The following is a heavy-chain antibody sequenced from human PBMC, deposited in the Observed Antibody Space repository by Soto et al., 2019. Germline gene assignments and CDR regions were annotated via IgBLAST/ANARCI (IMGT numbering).Heavy chain of an antibody. CDR3: TGKTYYDFWSGYSNPDY. D-gene: IGHD3-3*01. V-gene: IGHV3-15*01. CDR1: GFTFSNAW. Sequence: EVQLVESGGGLVKPGGSLRLSCAASGFTFSNAWMSWVRQAPGKGLDWVCRIKSKTDGGTTDYAAPVKGRFTISRDDSKNTLYLQMNSLKTVDTAVYYCTGKTYYDFWSGYSNPDYWGQGTLVTVSS. J-gene: IGHJ4*02. CDR2: IKSKTDGGTT.